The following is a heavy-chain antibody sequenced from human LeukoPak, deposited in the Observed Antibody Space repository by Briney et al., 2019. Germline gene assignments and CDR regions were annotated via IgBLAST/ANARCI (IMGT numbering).Heavy chain of an antibody. J-gene: IGHJ3*02. D-gene: IGHD1-26*01. V-gene: IGHV6-1*01. Sequence: SQTLSLTCAISGASVSGNSAAWNWIRQSPSRGLGWLVRTYYRSEWYNDYAVSVKGRITINPDTSRNQFSLQLNSVTPEDTAVYYCAGISGIYGFGTFDSWGQGTMVTVSS. CDR1: GASVSGNSAA. CDR2: TYYRSEWYN. CDR3: AGISGIYGFGTFDS.